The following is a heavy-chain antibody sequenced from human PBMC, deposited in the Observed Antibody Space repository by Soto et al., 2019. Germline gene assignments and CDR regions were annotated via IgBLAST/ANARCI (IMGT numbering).Heavy chain of an antibody. CDR2: ISGSGGST. V-gene: IGHV3-23*01. CDR3: AKDTMIVVAKAGYFDY. Sequence: GGSLRLSCAASGFTFSSYAMSWVRQAPGKGLEWVSAISGSGGSTYYADSVKGRFTISRDNSKNTLYLQMNSLRAEDTAVYYCAKDTMIVVAKAGYFDYWGQGTLVTVSS. CDR1: GFTFSSYA. J-gene: IGHJ4*02. D-gene: IGHD3-22*01.